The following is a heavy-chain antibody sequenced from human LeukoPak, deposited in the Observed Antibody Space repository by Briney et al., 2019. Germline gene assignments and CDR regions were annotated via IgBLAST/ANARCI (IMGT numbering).Heavy chain of an antibody. V-gene: IGHV4-59*11. CDR2: ISYIGST. CDR1: DDSFSSHY. D-gene: IGHD4-17*01. Sequence: SETLSLTCAVSDDSFSSHYWTWIRQPPGKGLEWIGYISYIGSTNYNPSLKSRVTISIYTSKNQFSLKLSSVTAADTAVYYCARDLVRVTKGFDIWGQGTMVSVSS. CDR3: ARDLVRVTKGFDI. J-gene: IGHJ3*02.